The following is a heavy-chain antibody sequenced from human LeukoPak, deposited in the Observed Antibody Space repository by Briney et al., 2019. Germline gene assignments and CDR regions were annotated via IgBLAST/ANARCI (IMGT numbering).Heavy chain of an antibody. CDR3: ARLRPYYYYMDV. CDR2: IYHSGST. V-gene: IGHV4-38-2*02. Sequence: SETLSLTCTVSGGSINGYYWGWIRQPPGKGLEWIGSIYHSGSTYYNPSLKSRVTISVDTSKNQLSLKLSSVTAADTAVYYCARLRPYYYYMDVWGKGTTVTVSS. J-gene: IGHJ6*03. CDR1: GGSINGYY.